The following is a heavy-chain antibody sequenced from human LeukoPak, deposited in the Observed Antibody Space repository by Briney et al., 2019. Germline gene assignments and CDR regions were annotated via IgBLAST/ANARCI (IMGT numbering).Heavy chain of an antibody. J-gene: IGHJ4*02. CDR3: ARGDAFSGDH. V-gene: IGHV3-7*04. Sequence: GGSLRLSCSVSGFSFTNFWMSWVRQAPGRGLEWVANIHPEGNEKYHVESVKGRFTISRDNTKNLLFLQMNGLRVEDTAVYYCARGDAFSGDHWGQGTLVTVSS. CDR2: IHPEGNEK. CDR1: GFSFTNFW.